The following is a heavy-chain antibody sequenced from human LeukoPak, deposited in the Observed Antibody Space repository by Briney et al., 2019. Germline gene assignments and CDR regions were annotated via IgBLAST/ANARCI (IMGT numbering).Heavy chain of an antibody. CDR1: GGSISSYD. Sequence: SETLSLTCTVSGGSISSYDWSWIRQPPGKGLEWIGYIYNSGSANYNPSLKSRVTISVDTSKNQFSLKLTSVTAADTAVYYCARVDSAVDAFDIWGQGTMVTVSS. J-gene: IGHJ3*02. CDR3: ARVDSAVDAFDI. V-gene: IGHV4-59*01. CDR2: IYNSGSA. D-gene: IGHD3-10*01.